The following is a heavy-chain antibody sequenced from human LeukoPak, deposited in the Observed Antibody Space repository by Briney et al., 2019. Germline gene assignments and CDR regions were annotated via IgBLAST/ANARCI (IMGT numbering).Heavy chain of an antibody. CDR3: AGNIAAAGSEFDY. Sequence: SETLSLTCTVSGGSISSYYWSWIRQPPGKGLEWIGYIYSSGSTNYNPSLKSRVTISVDTSKNQFSLKLSSVTAADTAVYYCAGNIAAAGSEFDYWGQGTLVTVSS. D-gene: IGHD6-13*01. CDR2: IYSSGST. J-gene: IGHJ4*02. CDR1: GGSISSYY. V-gene: IGHV4-59*01.